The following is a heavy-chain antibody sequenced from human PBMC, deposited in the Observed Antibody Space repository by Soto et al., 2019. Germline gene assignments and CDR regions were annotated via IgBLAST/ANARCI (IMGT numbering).Heavy chain of an antibody. CDR3: ARDADTTGHYSHFDL. D-gene: IGHD3-9*01. Sequence: QVQLVESGGGVVQPGGSLRLSCAASGFTFSYYGFHWVRQAPGKGLEWVAVMHTGGNEKYYVDSVKGRFTVSRDDSRNMVYLETSGLRAEDTAEYFCARDADTTGHYSHFDLWGRGALVAVS. CDR1: GFTFSYYG. J-gene: IGHJ4*02. V-gene: IGHV3-33*08. CDR2: MHTGGNEK.